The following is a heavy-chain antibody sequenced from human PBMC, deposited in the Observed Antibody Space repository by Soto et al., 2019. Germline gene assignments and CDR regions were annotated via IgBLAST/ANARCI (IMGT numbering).Heavy chain of an antibody. Sequence: QLQLQESGPGLVKPSETLSLTCTVSGGSISSSSYYWGWIRQPPGKGLEWIGSIYFGGNTYYNPSHKSRVTIAVDTSKNQFSLKLSSVTAADTAVYSCARSLRAMSFDHWGQGTLVTVSS. J-gene: IGHJ4*02. D-gene: IGHD2-2*01. CDR1: GGSISSSSYY. CDR2: IYFGGNT. CDR3: ARSLRAMSFDH. V-gene: IGHV4-39*01.